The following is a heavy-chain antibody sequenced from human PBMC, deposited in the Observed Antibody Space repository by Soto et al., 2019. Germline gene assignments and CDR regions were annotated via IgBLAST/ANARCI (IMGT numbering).Heavy chain of an antibody. CDR3: ARSTPALWFIL. V-gene: IGHV4-59*01. J-gene: IGHJ3*01. CDR1: GGSMDNFY. D-gene: IGHD2-21*01. Sequence: PSETLSLTCTVSGGSMDNFYWSWIRLTPGKGLEWIGYVYYSGITNYNPSLKGRVSISIDTSKNQFSLKLTSVIAADTAVYYCARSTPALWFILWGQGTMVTVSS. CDR2: VYYSGIT.